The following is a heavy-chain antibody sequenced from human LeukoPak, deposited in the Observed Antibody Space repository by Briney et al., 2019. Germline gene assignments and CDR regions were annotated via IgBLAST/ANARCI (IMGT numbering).Heavy chain of an antibody. D-gene: IGHD4-17*01. CDR3: AKEKDYGDAYGMDV. Sequence: GGSLRLSCAASGFTFSSYWMSWVRQAPGKGLEWVAVISYDGSNKYYADSVKGRFTISRDNSKNTLYLQMNSLRAEDTAVYYCAKEKDYGDAYGMDVWGQGTTVTVSS. CDR1: GFTFSSYW. CDR2: ISYDGSNK. V-gene: IGHV3-30*18. J-gene: IGHJ6*02.